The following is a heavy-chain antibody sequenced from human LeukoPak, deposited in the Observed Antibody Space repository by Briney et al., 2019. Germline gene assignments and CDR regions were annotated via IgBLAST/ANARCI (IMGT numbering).Heavy chain of an antibody. CDR3: AKDIAVAGSFDY. CDR1: GFTFSSYG. V-gene: IGHV3-30*18. CDR2: ISYDGSNK. Sequence: GGSLRLSCAASGFTFSSYGMHWVRQAPGKGLEWVAVISYDGSNKYYADSVKGRFTISRDNSKNTLYLQMNSLRAEDTAVYYCAKDIAVAGSFDYWGRGTLVTVSS. J-gene: IGHJ4*02. D-gene: IGHD6-19*01.